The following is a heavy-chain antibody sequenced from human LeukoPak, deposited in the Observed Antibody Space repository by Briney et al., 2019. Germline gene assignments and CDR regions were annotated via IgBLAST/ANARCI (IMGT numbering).Heavy chain of an antibody. D-gene: IGHD3-10*01. CDR2: MNPNSGNT. CDR1: GYTFTSYD. J-gene: IGHJ6*02. Sequence: GASVKVSCKASGYTFTSYDINWVRQATGQGLEWMGWMNPNSGNTGYAQKFQGRVTMTRNTSISTAYMELSSLRSEDTAVYYCARGGYYYGSGSYSHYYYYGMDVWGQGTTVTASS. V-gene: IGHV1-8*01. CDR3: ARGGYYYGSGSYSHYYYYGMDV.